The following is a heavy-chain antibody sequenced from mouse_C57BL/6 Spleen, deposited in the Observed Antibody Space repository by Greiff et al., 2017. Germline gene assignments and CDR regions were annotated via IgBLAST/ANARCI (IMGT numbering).Heavy chain of an antibody. CDR1: GYTFTAYT. CDR2: FYPGSGSI. D-gene: IGHD3-1*01. CDR3: SRHGRAYLDY. Sequence: VQLVESGAELVKPGASVKLSCKASGYTFTAYTIHWVKQRAGQGLEWIGWFYPGSGSIKYNEKFKDQATLTADTSSSTVYMELSRLTSEYSAVFYCSRHGRAYLDYWGQGTTLTVSS. V-gene: IGHV1-62-2*01. J-gene: IGHJ2*01.